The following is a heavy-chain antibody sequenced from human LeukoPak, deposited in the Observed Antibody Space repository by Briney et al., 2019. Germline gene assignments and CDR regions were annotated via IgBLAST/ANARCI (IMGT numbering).Heavy chain of an antibody. CDR1: GYTFTGYY. D-gene: IGHD3-22*01. J-gene: IGHJ4*02. CDR2: INPNSGGT. CDR3: ASPVNSSGYYYEGFDY. Sequence: ASVKVSCKACGYTFTGYYMHWVRQAPGQGLEWMGWINPNSGGTNYAQKFQGRVTMTRDTSISTAYMELSRLRSDDTAVYYCASPVNSSGYYYEGFDYGGQGTLVTVSS. V-gene: IGHV1-2*02.